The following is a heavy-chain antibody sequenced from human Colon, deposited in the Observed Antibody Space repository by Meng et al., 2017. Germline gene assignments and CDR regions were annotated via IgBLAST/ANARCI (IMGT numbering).Heavy chain of an antibody. CDR1: GGSISSYY. D-gene: IGHD3-10*01. J-gene: IGHJ3*02. CDR2: IYSSGST. Sequence: SETLSLTCTVSGGSISSYYWSWIRQPPGNGLEWIGDIYSSGSTNYNPSLKSRVTISVDRSKNQFSLKLSSVTAADTAVYFCASEIQTTTVRGTTDTFDIWGQGTMVTVSS. V-gene: IGHV4-59*01. CDR3: ASEIQTTTVRGTTDTFDI.